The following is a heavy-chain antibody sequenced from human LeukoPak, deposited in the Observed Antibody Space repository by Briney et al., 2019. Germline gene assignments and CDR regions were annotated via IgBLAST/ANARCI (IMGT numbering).Heavy chain of an antibody. CDR3: ARHDGDSNDAFDI. Sequence: GESLKISCKGSGYSFINFWIAWVRQMPGKGLEWMGIIYPGDSDTKYSPSFEGQVTISADESTSTAYLQWRSLKASDTAMYYCARHDGDSNDAFDIWGQGTMVTVSS. V-gene: IGHV5-51*01. CDR2: IYPGDSDT. CDR1: GYSFINFW. J-gene: IGHJ3*02. D-gene: IGHD4-17*01.